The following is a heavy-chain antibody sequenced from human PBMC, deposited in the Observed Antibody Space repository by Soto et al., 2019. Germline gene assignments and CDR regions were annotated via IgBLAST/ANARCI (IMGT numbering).Heavy chain of an antibody. CDR3: ARTRQGGYESPPTY. V-gene: IGHV1-18*01. Sequence: ASVKVSCNPSCSALTSYGISWXRQAPGQGPAWMGWISAYNGNTNYAQNLQGRVTMTTDTSTSTAYMELRTLRSDDTAVYYCARTRQGGYESPPTYGRQGALVTVSS. J-gene: IGHJ4*02. CDR2: ISAYNGNT. D-gene: IGHD5-12*01. CDR1: CSALTSYG.